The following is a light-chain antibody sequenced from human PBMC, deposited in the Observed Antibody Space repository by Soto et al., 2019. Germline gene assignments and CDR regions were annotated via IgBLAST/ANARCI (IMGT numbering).Light chain of an antibody. Sequence: DIQMTQSPSSLSATVGDRVTITCRASQAISNYLAWHQQKPGKVPKLLIYAASTLQPGVPYRFSGSGSGTDFTLTISSLQPEDVATYYCQKYNGAPPETFGPGTKVAIK. CDR1: QAISNY. J-gene: IGKJ3*01. V-gene: IGKV1-27*01. CDR3: QKYNGAPPET. CDR2: AAS.